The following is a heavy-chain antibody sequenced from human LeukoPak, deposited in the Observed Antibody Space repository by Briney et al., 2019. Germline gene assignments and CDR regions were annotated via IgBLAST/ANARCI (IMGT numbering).Heavy chain of an antibody. Sequence: GGSLRLSCAASGFTFSSYAMHWVRQAPGKGLEYVSAISSNGGSTYYANSVKGRFTISRDNSKNTLYLQMGSLRAEDMAVYYCARGSGLTFDYWGQGTLVTVSS. CDR2: ISSNGGST. V-gene: IGHV3-64*01. J-gene: IGHJ4*02. CDR1: GFTFSSYA. D-gene: IGHD3-10*01. CDR3: ARGSGLTFDY.